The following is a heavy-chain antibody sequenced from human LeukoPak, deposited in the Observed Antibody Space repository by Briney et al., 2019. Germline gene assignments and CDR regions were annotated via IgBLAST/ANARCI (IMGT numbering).Heavy chain of an antibody. D-gene: IGHD6-13*01. CDR3: ARRGYVAAAGLDY. CDR2: INHSGST. V-gene: IGHV4-34*01. CDR1: GGSFSGYY. J-gene: IGHJ4*02. Sequence: SETLSLTCAVYGGSFSGYYWSWIRQPPGKGLEWIGEINHSGSTNYNPSLKSRVTISVDTSKNQFSLKLSSVTAADTAVYYCARRGYVAAAGLDYWGQGTLVTVSS.